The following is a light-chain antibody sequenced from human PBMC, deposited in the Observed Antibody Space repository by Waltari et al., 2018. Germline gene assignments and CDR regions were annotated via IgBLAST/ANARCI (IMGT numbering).Light chain of an antibody. V-gene: IGKV1-33*01. J-gene: IGKJ3*01. CDR1: QDIRNY. CDR3: QQYDNLLFT. CDR2: GAS. Sequence: DIQMTQSPSSLSASVGDRVTITCQASQDIRNYLNWYQQKPGKAPKVLIYGASNLETGVPSRFSGSGYGTHFTFTISSLQPEDIATYYCQQYDNLLFTFGPGTKVDIK.